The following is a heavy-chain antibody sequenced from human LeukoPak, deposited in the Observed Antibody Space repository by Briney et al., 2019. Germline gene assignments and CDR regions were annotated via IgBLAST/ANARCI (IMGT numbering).Heavy chain of an antibody. CDR2: IYYSGST. V-gene: IGHV4-39*07. CDR1: GGSIISSTYY. D-gene: IGHD3-9*01. Sequence: SETLSLTCTVSGGSIISSTYYWGWIRQPPGKGLEWIGRIYYSGSTYYNPSLKSRVTMSVDTSKNQFSLKLSSVTAAHTAVYYCARDRRYFDWLVAFDIWGQGKMVTVSS. J-gene: IGHJ3*02. CDR3: ARDRRYFDWLVAFDI.